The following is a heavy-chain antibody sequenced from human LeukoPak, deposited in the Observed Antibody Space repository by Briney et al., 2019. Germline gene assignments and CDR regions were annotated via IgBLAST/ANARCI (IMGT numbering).Heavy chain of an antibody. V-gene: IGHV3-21*01. CDR1: GFTFSSYS. D-gene: IGHD3-3*01. Sequence: GSLRLSCAASGFTFSSYSMNWVRQAPGKGLEWVSSISSSSSYIYYADSVKGRFTISRDNAKNSLYLQMNSLRAEDTAVYYCARDPSPRITIFGVANWFDPWGQGTLVTVSS. CDR2: ISSSSSYI. CDR3: ARDPSPRITIFGVANWFDP. J-gene: IGHJ5*02.